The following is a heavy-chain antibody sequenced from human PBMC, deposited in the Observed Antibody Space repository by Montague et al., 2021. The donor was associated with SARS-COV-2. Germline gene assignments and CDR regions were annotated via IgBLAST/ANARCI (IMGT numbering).Heavy chain of an antibody. J-gene: IGHJ4*02. Sequence: SETLSLTCVVYGGSFSGYYRSWIRQPLGKGLEWIGEINHSGSTNYNPSLKSRVTISVDTSKKQFSLRLNSVTAADTAVYYCARGGGYSYGALDYWGQGTLVTVSS. V-gene: IGHV4-34*01. CDR1: GGSFSGYY. D-gene: IGHD5-18*01. CDR3: ARGGGYSYGALDY. CDR2: INHSGST.